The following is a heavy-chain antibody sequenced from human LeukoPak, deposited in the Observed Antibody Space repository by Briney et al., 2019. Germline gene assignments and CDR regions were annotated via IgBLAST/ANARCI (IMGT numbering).Heavy chain of an antibody. CDR2: MNPNSGNT. CDR3: ARVPYYDSSGYGKDQIDY. J-gene: IGHJ4*02. D-gene: IGHD3-22*01. CDR1: GYTFTSYD. Sequence: ASVKVSCKASGYTFTSYDINWVRQAPGQGLEWLGWMNPNSGNTDYAQKFQGRVTMTRNTSISTAYMELSSLRSEDTAVYYCARVPYYDSSGYGKDQIDYWGQGTLVTVSS. V-gene: IGHV1-8*01.